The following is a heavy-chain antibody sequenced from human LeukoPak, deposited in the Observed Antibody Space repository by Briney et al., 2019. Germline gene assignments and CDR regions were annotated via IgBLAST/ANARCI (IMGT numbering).Heavy chain of an antibody. J-gene: IGHJ3*02. Sequence: PSETLSLTCTVSGGSISSYYWSWIRQPAGKGLEWIGRIYTSGSTNYNPSLKSRVTMSVDTSKNQFSLKLSSVTAADTAVYYCARGRGLLGYCRGGSCYPGAFDIWGQGTMVTVSS. D-gene: IGHD2-15*01. CDR2: IYTSGST. V-gene: IGHV4-4*07. CDR1: GGSISSYY. CDR3: ARGRGLLGYCRGGSCYPGAFDI.